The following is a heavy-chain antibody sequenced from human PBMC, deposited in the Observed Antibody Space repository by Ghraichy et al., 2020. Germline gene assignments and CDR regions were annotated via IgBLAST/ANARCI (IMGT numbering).Heavy chain of an antibody. CDR1: GYTFTSYY. Sequence: ASVKVSCKASGYTFTSYYMHWVRQAPGQGLEWMGIINPSGGSTSYAQKFQGRVTMTRDTSTSTVYMELSSLRSEDTAVYYCARDAGVAGTANWYFDLWGRGTLVTVSS. CDR2: INPSGGST. D-gene: IGHD6-19*01. CDR3: ARDAGVAGTANWYFDL. J-gene: IGHJ2*01. V-gene: IGHV1-46*01.